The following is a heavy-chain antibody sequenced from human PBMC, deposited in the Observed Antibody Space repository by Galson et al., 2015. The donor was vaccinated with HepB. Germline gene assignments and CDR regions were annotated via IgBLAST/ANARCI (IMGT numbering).Heavy chain of an antibody. J-gene: IGHJ3*02. V-gene: IGHV3-23*01. Sequence: SLRLSCAASGFTFSSYAMSWVRQAPGKGLEWVPAISGSGGSTYYADSVKGRFTISRDNSKNTLYLQMNSLRAEDTAVYYCAKDGPTPRWLQFKLDAFDIWGQGTMVTVSS. CDR3: AKDGPTPRWLQFKLDAFDI. CDR2: ISGSGGST. CDR1: GFTFSSYA. D-gene: IGHD5-24*01.